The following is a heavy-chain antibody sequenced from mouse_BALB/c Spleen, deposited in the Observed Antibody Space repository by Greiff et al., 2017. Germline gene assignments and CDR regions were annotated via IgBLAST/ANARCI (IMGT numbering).Heavy chain of an antibody. J-gene: IGHJ4*01. Sequence: EVKVVESGGDLVKPGGSLKLSCAASGFTFSSYGMSWVRQTPDKRLEWVATISSGGSYTYYPDSVKGRFTISRDNAKNTLYLQMSSLKSEDTAMYYCARPYYRYDGYAMDYWGQGTSVTVSS. V-gene: IGHV5-6*01. CDR3: ARPYYRYDGYAMDY. D-gene: IGHD2-14*01. CDR1: GFTFSSYG. CDR2: ISSGGSYT.